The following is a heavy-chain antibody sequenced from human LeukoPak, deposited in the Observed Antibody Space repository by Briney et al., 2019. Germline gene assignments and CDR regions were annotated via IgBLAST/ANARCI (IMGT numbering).Heavy chain of an antibody. J-gene: IGHJ3*02. D-gene: IGHD1-26*01. V-gene: IGHV4-4*07. CDR1: GGSISSYY. Sequence: PSETLSLTCTVSGGSISSYYWSWIRQPAGKGLEWIGRIYTSGSTNYNPSLKSRVTMSVDTSKNQFSLKLSSVTAADTAVYYCARVGAAGGGVDAFDIWGQGTMVTVSS. CDR2: IYTSGST. CDR3: ARVGAAGGGVDAFDI.